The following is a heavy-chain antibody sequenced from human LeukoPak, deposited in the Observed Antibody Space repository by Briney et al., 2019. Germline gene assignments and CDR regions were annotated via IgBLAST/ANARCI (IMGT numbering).Heavy chain of an antibody. CDR2: ISSSSSTI. CDR1: GFTFSSYN. CDR3: ASPGIAASKETFDY. J-gene: IGHJ4*02. Sequence: GGSLRLSCAASGFTFSSYNMNWVRQAPGKGLEWVSDISSSSSTIYYADSVKGRFTISRDNAKNSLYLQMNSLRAEDTAVYYCASPGIAASKETFDYWGQGTLVTVSS. D-gene: IGHD6-13*01. V-gene: IGHV3-48*01.